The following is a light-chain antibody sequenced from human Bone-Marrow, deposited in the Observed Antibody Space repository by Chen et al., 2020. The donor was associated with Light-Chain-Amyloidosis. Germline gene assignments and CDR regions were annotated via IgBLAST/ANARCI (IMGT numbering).Light chain of an antibody. CDR2: DDS. CDR1: NIGSTS. CDR3: QVWDRSSDRPV. V-gene: IGLV3-21*02. Sequence: SSVLTQPSSVSVAPGQTATNACGGNNIGSTSVHWYQQPPGQAPLLVVYDDSDRPSGIPERLSGSNSGNTATLTISRVEAGDEADYYCQVWDRSSDRPVFGGGTKLTVL. J-gene: IGLJ3*02.